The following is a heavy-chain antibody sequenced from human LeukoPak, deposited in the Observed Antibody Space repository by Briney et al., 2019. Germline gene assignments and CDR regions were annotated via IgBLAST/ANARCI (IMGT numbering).Heavy chain of an antibody. V-gene: IGHV3-33*01. CDR1: GFTFSSCG. J-gene: IGHJ4*02. Sequence: GGSLRLSCAASGFTFSSCGMHWVRQAPGKGLEGVAVIWYDGSNKYYAVSVKGRFTISRDNSKNTLYLQMNSLRAEDTAVYYCARAPYSTGRGYYFDYWGQGTLVTVSS. CDR2: IWYDGSNK. D-gene: IGHD2-8*02. CDR3: ARAPYSTGRGYYFDY.